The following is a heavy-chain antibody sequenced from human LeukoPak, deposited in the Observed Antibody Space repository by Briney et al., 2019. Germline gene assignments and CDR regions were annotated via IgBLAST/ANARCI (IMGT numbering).Heavy chain of an antibody. CDR1: GFTCSSYA. CDR3: ARDRFWNGHNSNSFFDY. Sequence: PGGSLRLYCAASGFTCSSYAMHWVSQAPGKGLEWVAVISYDGSNKYYADSVKGRFTVSRDNSKKTLYMQMNSLRAEDTAVYYCARDRFWNGHNSNSFFDYWGQGTLVTVSS. CDR2: ISYDGSNK. J-gene: IGHJ4*02. D-gene: IGHD5-24*01. V-gene: IGHV3-30-3*01.